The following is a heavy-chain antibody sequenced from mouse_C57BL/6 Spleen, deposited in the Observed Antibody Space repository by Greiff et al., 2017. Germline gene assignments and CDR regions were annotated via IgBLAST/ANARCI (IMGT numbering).Heavy chain of an antibody. CDR2: INPNNGGT. CDR1: GYTFTDYN. J-gene: IGHJ3*01. D-gene: IGHD4-1*01. CDR3: ARGSGTGPFAY. V-gene: IGHV1-22*01. Sequence: DVQLQESGPELVKPGASVKMSCKASGYTFTDYNMHWVKQSHGKSLEWIGYINPNNGGTSYNQKFKGKATLTVNKSSSTAYMELRSLTSEDSAVYYCARGSGTGPFAYWGQGTLVTVSA.